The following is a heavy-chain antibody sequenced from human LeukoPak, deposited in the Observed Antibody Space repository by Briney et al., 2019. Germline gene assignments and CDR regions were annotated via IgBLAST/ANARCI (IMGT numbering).Heavy chain of an antibody. CDR1: GGSISSYY. CDR2: IYYSGST. V-gene: IGHV4-59*01. CDR3: ARSNWFDP. Sequence: SETLSLTCTVSGGSISSYYWSWIRQPPGKGLEWIGYIYYSGSTNYNPSLKSRVTISVDTSKNQFSLKLSSVTAADTAVYYCARSNWFDPWGQGTLVTVSS. J-gene: IGHJ5*02.